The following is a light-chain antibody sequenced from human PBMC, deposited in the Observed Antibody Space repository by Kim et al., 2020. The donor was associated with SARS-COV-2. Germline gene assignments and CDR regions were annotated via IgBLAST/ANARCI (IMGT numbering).Light chain of an antibody. CDR1: QDISNW. Sequence: ASVGDRVTITCRARQDISNWLAWYQQKPGKAPNLLIYAASDLQSGVPSRFSGGGSGTYFTLTISSLQPEDLAIYFCQQSYSLPPTFGPGTKVDIK. CDR2: AAS. J-gene: IGKJ3*01. CDR3: QQSYSLPPT. V-gene: IGKV1-12*01.